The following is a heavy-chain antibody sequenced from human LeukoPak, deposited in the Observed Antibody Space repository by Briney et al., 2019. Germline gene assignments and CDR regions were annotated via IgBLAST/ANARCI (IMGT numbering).Heavy chain of an antibody. CDR3: AREEEMATNTDY. D-gene: IGHD5-24*01. CDR1: GFTFRRHW. J-gene: IGHJ4*02. Sequence: GGSLRLSCAASGFTFRRHWMHWVRQAPGKGRVWVSRINGDGSATYYADSVKGRFSISRDNPKNTLYLHMHSLRADDTAVYYCAREEEMATNTDYWGQGTLVTVSS. CDR2: INGDGSAT. V-gene: IGHV3-74*01.